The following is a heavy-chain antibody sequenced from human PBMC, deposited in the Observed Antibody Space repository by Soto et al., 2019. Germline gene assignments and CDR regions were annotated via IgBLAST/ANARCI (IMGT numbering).Heavy chain of an antibody. CDR2: INPSGGST. CDR3: ARLKALSTPVATYSFYNGLDV. D-gene: IGHD5-12*01. CDR1: GYPFITYY. Sequence: GASVKVSCKASGYPFITYYIQWVRRAPGQGLEWMGVINPSGGSTATARKFQGRLTMTRAMSTSTVYMELSSLRSEDTAVYYCARLKALSTPVATYSFYNGLDVWGQGTTVTVSS. V-gene: IGHV1-46*01. J-gene: IGHJ6*02.